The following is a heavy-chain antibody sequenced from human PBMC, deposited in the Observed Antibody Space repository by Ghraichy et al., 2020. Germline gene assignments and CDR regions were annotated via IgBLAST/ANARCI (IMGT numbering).Heavy chain of an antibody. CDR1: GFTFSDYY. CDR2: ISSSGSTI. D-gene: IGHD3-3*01. V-gene: IGHV3-11*01. Sequence: GESLNISCTASGFTFSDYYMSWIRQAPGKGLEWVSYISSSGSTIYYADSVKGRFTISRDNAKNSLYLQMNSLRAEDTAVYYCAREEGFLEDYGMDVWGQGTTVTVSS. J-gene: IGHJ6*02. CDR3: AREEGFLEDYGMDV.